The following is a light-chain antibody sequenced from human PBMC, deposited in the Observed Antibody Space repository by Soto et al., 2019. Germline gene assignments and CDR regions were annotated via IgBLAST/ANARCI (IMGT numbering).Light chain of an antibody. V-gene: IGKV3-15*01. Sequence: EIVMTQSPATLSVSPRERATLSCRASQSVSSKLAWYQQKPGHAPRLLIYGASTTATGIAARFSGSGSGTEFTLTISSLQSEDFAVYYCQQYNRWPPTFGQGTKVEIK. CDR3: QQYNRWPPT. CDR1: QSVSSK. J-gene: IGKJ1*01. CDR2: GAS.